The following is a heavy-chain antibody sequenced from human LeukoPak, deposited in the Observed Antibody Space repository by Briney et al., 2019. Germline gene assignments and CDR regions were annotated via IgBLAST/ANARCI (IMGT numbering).Heavy chain of an antibody. CDR1: GFTFSSYA. CDR3: AKTPGFGELSYYFDS. Sequence: GGSLRLSCAGSGFTFSSYAMSWVRQAPGKGLEWVSAISGSGISSYYADSVKGRFTISRDNSKNTLYLQMNSLRAEDTAVYYCAKTPGFGELSYYFDSWGQGTLVTVSS. J-gene: IGHJ4*02. V-gene: IGHV3-23*01. D-gene: IGHD3-10*01. CDR2: ISGSGISS.